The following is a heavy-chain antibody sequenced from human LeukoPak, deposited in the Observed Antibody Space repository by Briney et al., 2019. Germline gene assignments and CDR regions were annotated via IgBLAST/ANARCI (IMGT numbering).Heavy chain of an antibody. J-gene: IGHJ3*02. CDR2: INPNNGGT. V-gene: IGHV1-2*06. CDR1: GYTFTSYG. D-gene: IGHD3-22*01. Sequence: EASVKVSCKASGYTFTSYGISWVRQAPGQGLEWMGRINPNNGGTNYAQKFQGRVTMTRDMSMSTAYMELSRLRSVDTAVYYCAGEDNSSGYRPFDIWGQGTMVTVPS. CDR3: AGEDNSSGYRPFDI.